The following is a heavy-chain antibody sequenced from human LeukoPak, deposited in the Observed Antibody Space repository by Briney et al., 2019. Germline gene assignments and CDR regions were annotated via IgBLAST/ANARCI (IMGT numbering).Heavy chain of an antibody. Sequence: SETLSLTCTVSGGSISSSSYYWGWIRQPPGKGLEWIGIIFYSGSTNYNPSLKSRVSISIDTSKNQFSLNLSSVTAADTAVYYCAKSFGSGWYYFDYWGQGTLVTVSS. V-gene: IGHV4-39*07. CDR1: GGSISSSSYY. J-gene: IGHJ4*02. CDR2: IFYSGST. D-gene: IGHD6-19*01. CDR3: AKSFGSGWYYFDY.